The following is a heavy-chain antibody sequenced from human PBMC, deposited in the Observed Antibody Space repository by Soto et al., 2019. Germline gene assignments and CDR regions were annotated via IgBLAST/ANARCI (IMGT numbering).Heavy chain of an antibody. CDR1: GGSVVSGDYF. J-gene: IGHJ4*02. CDR2: IYDSGSS. V-gene: IGHV4-30-4*01. CDR3: AREKGYISGPKNFDS. Sequence: SETLSLTCTVSGGSVVSGDYFLIGIRQPPWKGLEWIGYIYDSGSSYYNPSLKSRVTMSVDTSKNQFSLKLRSVTAADTAMYYCAREKGYISGPKNFDSWGQGTLVTVSS. D-gene: IGHD5-12*01.